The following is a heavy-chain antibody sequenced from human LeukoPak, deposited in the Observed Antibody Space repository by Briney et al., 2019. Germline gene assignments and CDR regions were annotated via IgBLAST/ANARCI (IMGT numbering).Heavy chain of an antibody. CDR3: AKDPTGYYYDSSGYHHDY. CDR2: IKQDGSEK. D-gene: IGHD3-22*01. Sequence: GGSLRLSCAASGFTFNNYWMNWVRQAPGKGLEWVANIKQDGSEKYYVDSVKGRFTISRDNAKNSLYLQMNSLRAEDTAVYYCAKDPTGYYYDSSGYHHDYWGQGTLVTVSS. J-gene: IGHJ4*02. CDR1: GFTFNNYW. V-gene: IGHV3-7*01.